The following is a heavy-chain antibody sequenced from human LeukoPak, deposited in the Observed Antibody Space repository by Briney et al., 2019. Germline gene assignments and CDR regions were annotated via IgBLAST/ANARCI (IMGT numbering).Heavy chain of an antibody. J-gene: IGHJ4*02. V-gene: IGHV3-74*01. Sequence: GGSLRLSCAASGFTFSSHWMHWVRQAPGKGLVWVSRINSDGSSISYADSVKGRFTISRDNAKNSLYLQMNSLRAEDTAVYYCAREAGATGLDYWGQGTLVTVSS. CDR2: INSDGSSI. CDR1: GFTFSSHW. D-gene: IGHD1-26*01. CDR3: AREAGATGLDY.